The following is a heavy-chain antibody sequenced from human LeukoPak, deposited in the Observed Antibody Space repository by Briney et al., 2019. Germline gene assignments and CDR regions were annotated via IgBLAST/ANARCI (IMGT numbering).Heavy chain of an antibody. CDR3: ANRGLRDY. Sequence: GGSLRLSCAASGFTFSGSEMNWVRQAPGKGLEWVSAISGSGGSTYYADSVKGRFTISRDNSKNTLYLQMNSLRAEDTAVYYCANRGLRDYWGQGTLVTVSS. D-gene: IGHD4-17*01. J-gene: IGHJ4*02. CDR2: ISGSGGST. V-gene: IGHV3-23*01. CDR1: GFTFSGSE.